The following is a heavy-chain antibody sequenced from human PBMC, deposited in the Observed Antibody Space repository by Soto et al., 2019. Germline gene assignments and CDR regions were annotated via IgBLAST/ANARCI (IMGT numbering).Heavy chain of an antibody. CDR1: GYSFTSYW. J-gene: IGHJ6*02. V-gene: IGHV5-51*01. CDR2: IHPGDSDT. D-gene: IGHD3-10*02. CDR3: ARVFVPYYYGIDV. Sequence: PGESLKISCKGSGYSFTSYWIGWVRQMPGKGLEWMGIIHPGDSDTRYSPSFQGQVTISADKSITTAYLQWSSLKASDTAMYYCARVFVPYYYGIDVWGQGTTVTVSS.